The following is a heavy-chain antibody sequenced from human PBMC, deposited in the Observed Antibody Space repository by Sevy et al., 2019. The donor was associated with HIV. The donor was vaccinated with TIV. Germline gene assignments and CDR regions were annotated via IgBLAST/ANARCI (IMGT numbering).Heavy chain of an antibody. Sequence: GGSLRLSCTASAFTFSSYGMHWVRQAPGKGLEWVAVLSHDGTNKHYVDSVKGRFTISRDNSKNTLYLQMNSLRAEDTAVYYCAKDPRGYTYGYVDYWGQGTLVTVSS. CDR2: LSHDGTNK. CDR3: AKDPRGYTYGYVDY. CDR1: AFTFSSYG. D-gene: IGHD5-18*01. J-gene: IGHJ4*02. V-gene: IGHV3-30*18.